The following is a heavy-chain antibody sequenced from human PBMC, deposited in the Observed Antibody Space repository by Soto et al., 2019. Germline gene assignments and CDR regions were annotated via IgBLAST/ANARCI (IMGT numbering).Heavy chain of an antibody. Sequence: QVRLQESGPGLVKPSETLSLTCTVSGGSMISYYWSWIRQPPGRGLEWIGFIYYAGSTKYNPSLNSRVTISVDTSKNQFSLTVTSVXXXXXXXXXXXXXXXXXXXXXXXGQGTLVTVSS. CDR2: IYYAGST. J-gene: IGHJ4*02. V-gene: IGHV4-59*01. CDR1: GGSMISYY. CDR3: XXXXXXXXXXXX.